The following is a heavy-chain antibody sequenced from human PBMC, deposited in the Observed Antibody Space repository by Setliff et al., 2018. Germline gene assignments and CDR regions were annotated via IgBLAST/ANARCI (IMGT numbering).Heavy chain of an antibody. CDR1: GFTFSSHW. Sequence: PGGSLRLSCAAAGFTFSSHWMHWVRQAPGKRLMWVSRINNDGSSTTYEDSVKGRFTISRDNAKNSLYLQMNSLRAEDTAVYYCAREWDTAVDHGLDYWGQGTLCTVSS. D-gene: IGHD5-18*01. CDR2: INNDGSST. CDR3: AREWDTAVDHGLDY. V-gene: IGHV3-74*01. J-gene: IGHJ4*02.